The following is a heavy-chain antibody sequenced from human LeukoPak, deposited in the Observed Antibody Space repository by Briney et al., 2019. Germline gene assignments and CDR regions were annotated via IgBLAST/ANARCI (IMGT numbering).Heavy chain of an antibody. Sequence: ASVKASCKVSGYTLTELSMHWVRQAPGQGLEWMGWSNPNSGGRNYAKKFKGRVTMTRDTSISTAYMELGRLRSEDTAVYCCARARRSSLYGDAFDIWGQGTMVTVSS. V-gene: IGHV1-2*02. D-gene: IGHD6-13*01. CDR3: ARARRSSLYGDAFDI. J-gene: IGHJ3*02. CDR1: GYTLTELS. CDR2: SNPNSGGR.